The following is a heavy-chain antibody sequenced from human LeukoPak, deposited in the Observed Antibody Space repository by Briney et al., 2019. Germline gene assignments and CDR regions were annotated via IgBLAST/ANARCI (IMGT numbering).Heavy chain of an antibody. J-gene: IGHJ3*02. CDR3: ARATSTDGFDI. V-gene: IGHV1-18*03. CDR1: GYTFTSYG. Sequence: GASVKVSCKASGYTFTSYGISWVRQAPGQGLEWMGWISAYNGNTNYAQKFQGRVTLTRDTSTSTVYMELSSLRSEDMAVYYCARATSTDGFDIWGQGTKVTVSS. CDR2: ISAYNGNT.